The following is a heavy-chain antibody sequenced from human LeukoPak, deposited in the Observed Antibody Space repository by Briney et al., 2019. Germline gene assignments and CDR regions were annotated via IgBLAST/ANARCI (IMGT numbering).Heavy chain of an antibody. V-gene: IGHV4-4*09. CDR1: GGSISSYF. Sequence: PSETLSLTCTVSGGSISSYFWSWIRQPPGKELEWIGYIYSSGSTSYNPSLKSRVTISVDTSKNQFSLKLTSVTAADTAVYYCARGGSRVFDFWGQGTLVTLSS. D-gene: IGHD2-2*01. CDR2: IYSSGST. CDR3: ARGGSRVFDF. J-gene: IGHJ4*02.